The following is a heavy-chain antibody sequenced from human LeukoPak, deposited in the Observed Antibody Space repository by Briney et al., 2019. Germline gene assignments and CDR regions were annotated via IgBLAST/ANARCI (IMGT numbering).Heavy chain of an antibody. CDR1: GGSISSPNW. D-gene: IGHD4-17*01. CDR3: ARHDYGVSTSGLNY. V-gene: IGHV4-4*02. Sequence: SETLSLTCAVSGGSISSPNWWSWVRQPPGKGLEWIGEISHSGDTNYNPSLKSRVTISVDKFKNQFSLNLNSLTAADTAVYFCARHDYGVSTSGLNYWGQGTLVTVSS. CDR2: ISHSGDT. J-gene: IGHJ4*02.